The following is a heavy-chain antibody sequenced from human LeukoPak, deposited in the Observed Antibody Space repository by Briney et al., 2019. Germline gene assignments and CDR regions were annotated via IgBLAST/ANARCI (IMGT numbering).Heavy chain of an antibody. V-gene: IGHV3-48*03. CDR3: AKVLLPDDYYDSSGYYFYYFDY. D-gene: IGHD3-22*01. Sequence: GGSLRLSCAASGFTFSSYEMNWVRQAPGKGLEWVSYISSSGSTIYYADSVKGRFTISRDNAKNSLYLQMNSLRAEDTAVYYCAKVLLPDDYYDSSGYYFYYFDYWGQGTLVTVSS. CDR2: ISSSGSTI. CDR1: GFTFSSYE. J-gene: IGHJ4*02.